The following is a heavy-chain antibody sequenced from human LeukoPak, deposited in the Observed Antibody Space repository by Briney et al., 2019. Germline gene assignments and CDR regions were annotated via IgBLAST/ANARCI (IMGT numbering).Heavy chain of an antibody. V-gene: IGHV3-30*18. CDR3: AKGGEYSYGGGTPEEIDY. CDR1: GFTFSSYG. J-gene: IGHJ4*02. Sequence: PGGSLRLSCAASGFTFSSYGMHWVRQAPGKGLEWVAVISYDGSNKYYADSVKGRFTISRDNSKNTLYLQMNSLRAEDTAVYYCAKGGEYSYGGGTPEEIDYWGQGTLVTVSS. D-gene: IGHD5-18*01. CDR2: ISYDGSNK.